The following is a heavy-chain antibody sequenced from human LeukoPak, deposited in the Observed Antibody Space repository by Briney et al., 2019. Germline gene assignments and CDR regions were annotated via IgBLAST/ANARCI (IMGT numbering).Heavy chain of an antibody. J-gene: IGHJ6*02. V-gene: IGHV3-30*04. CDR2: ISYDGSNK. CDR1: GFTFSSYA. D-gene: IGHD5-12*01. Sequence: PGRSLRLSCAASGFTFSSYAMHWVRQAPGKGLEWVAVISYDGSNKYYADSVKGRFTISRDNSKNTLYLQMNSLRAEDTAVYYCARDGVVATMTYYYYGMDVWGQGTTVTVSS. CDR3: ARDGVVATMTYYYYGMDV.